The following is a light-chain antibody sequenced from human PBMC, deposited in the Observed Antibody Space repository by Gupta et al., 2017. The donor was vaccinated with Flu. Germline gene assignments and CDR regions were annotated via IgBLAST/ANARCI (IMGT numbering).Light chain of an antibody. CDR3: QQYGASPPT. CDR2: GAY. CDR1: QSVTSDS. V-gene: IGKV3-20*01. J-gene: IGKJ1*01. Sequence: TVLTQSRGTLSLSPGERATLSCRASQSVTSDSVAWYQKRPGQPPRLLIFGAYNRATGIPDRFSGSGSGTDFTLTISRLEPEDFAVFYCQQYGASPPTFGQGTKVEIK.